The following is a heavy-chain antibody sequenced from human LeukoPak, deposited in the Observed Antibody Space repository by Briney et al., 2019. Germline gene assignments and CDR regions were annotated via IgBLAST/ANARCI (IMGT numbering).Heavy chain of an antibody. D-gene: IGHD2-15*01. Sequence: GGSLRLSCAASGFTFSSSAMGWVRQAPGKGLGWVSAISGSGGSTYYADSVKGRFTIFRDNSKNTLYLQMNSLRAEDTAVYYCAKDYRGSYPYYFDYWGQGTLVTVSS. V-gene: IGHV3-23*01. CDR1: GFTFSSSA. J-gene: IGHJ4*02. CDR2: ISGSGGST. CDR3: AKDYRGSYPYYFDY.